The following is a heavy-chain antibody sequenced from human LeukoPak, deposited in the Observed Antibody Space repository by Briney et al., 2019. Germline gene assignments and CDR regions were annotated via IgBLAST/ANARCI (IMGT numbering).Heavy chain of an antibody. Sequence: ASVKVSCKASGYTFTSYAMHWVRQAPGQRLEWMGWINAGNGNTKYSQKFQGRVTITRDTSASTAYMELSSLRSEDTAVYYCARSKCSGGSCSANPLGYWGQGTLVTVSS. CDR2: INAGNGNT. V-gene: IGHV1-3*01. CDR3: ARSKCSGGSCSANPLGY. CDR1: GYTFTSYA. J-gene: IGHJ4*02. D-gene: IGHD2-15*01.